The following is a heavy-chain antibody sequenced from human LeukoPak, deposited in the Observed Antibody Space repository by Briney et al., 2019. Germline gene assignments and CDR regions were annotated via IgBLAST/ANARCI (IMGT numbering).Heavy chain of an antibody. Sequence: GGSLRLSCAASGFTFSSYSMNWVRQAPGKGLEWVSFISSSSSYIYYADSVKGRFTISRDNAKNSLYLQMNSLRAEDTAVYYCARAANWHDDDWFDPWGQGTLVTVSS. CDR2: ISSSSSYI. V-gene: IGHV3-21*01. J-gene: IGHJ5*02. CDR3: ARAANWHDDDWFDP. CDR1: GFTFSSYS. D-gene: IGHD1-1*01.